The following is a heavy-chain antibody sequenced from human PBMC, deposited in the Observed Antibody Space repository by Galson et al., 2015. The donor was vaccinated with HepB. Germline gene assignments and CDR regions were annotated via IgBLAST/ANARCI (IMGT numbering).Heavy chain of an antibody. V-gene: IGHV1-58*02. CDR3: AVENWNDASDAFDI. CDR1: GFTFTSSA. CDR2: IVVGSGNT. Sequence: SEKVSCKASGFTFTSSAMQWVRQARGQRLEWIGWIVVGSGNTNYAQKFQERVTITRDMSTSTAYMELSSLRSEDTAVYYCAVENWNDASDAFDIWGQGTMVTVSS. D-gene: IGHD1-1*01. J-gene: IGHJ3*02.